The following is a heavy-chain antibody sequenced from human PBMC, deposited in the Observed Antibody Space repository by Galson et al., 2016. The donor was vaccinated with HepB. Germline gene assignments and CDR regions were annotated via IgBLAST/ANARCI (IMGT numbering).Heavy chain of an antibody. J-gene: IGHJ4*02. Sequence: SVKVSCKASGGTFNDYVINWVRQAPGQGLEWMGKIIPMFSRPNYAQKFQGRVTITADESTTTAYMELSSLRSEDTAIYYCARDPSYHDGGSSSSDYWGQGTLVTVS. D-gene: IGHD3-22*01. CDR1: GGTFNDYV. V-gene: IGHV1-69*13. CDR3: ARDPSYHDGGSSSSDY. CDR2: IIPMFSRP.